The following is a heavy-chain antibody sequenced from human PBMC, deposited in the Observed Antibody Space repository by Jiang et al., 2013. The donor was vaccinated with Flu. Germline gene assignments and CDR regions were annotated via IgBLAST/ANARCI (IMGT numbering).Heavy chain of an antibody. CDR3: ARDGYFDH. Sequence: GAEVKKPGASVKVSCKASGYTFTTYGIAWVRQAPGQGLEWMGWISGNNAKTNYAQKFQGRVSMTTDTSTSTAYMELRSLRSDDTAVYYCARDGYFDHWGQGTLVTVSS. J-gene: IGHJ4*02. CDR1: GYTFTTYG. V-gene: IGHV1-18*01. CDR2: ISGNNAKT.